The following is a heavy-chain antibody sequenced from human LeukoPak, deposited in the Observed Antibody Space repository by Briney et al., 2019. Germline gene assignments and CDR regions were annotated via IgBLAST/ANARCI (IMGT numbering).Heavy chain of an antibody. CDR1: RFTFSSYW. CDR3: ARGSGWYHYFDY. J-gene: IGHJ4*02. D-gene: IGHD6-19*01. V-gene: IGHV3-74*01. CDR2: VNSDGRST. Sequence: GGSLRLSCAASRFTFSSYWMHWVRQAPGKRLVWVSRVNSDGRSTSYADSVKGRFTIFRDNAKNTLFLQMNSLRAEDTALYFCARGSGWYHYFDYWGLGTLVTVSS.